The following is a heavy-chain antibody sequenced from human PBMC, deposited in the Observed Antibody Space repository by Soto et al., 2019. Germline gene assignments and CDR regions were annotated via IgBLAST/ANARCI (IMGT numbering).Heavy chain of an antibody. Sequence: EVQLVESGGTLVKPGGSLRLSCVASGFPFSNAWINWVRQVPGKALEWVVRVKSKTDGGSSDYAAAVKGRFAVSRDDSRHIVYLQMNSLKIEDTGVYYCTTDSRTSMPEIRFDYRGHGTQVTVSS. J-gene: IGHJ4*01. V-gene: IGHV3-15*07. CDR3: TTDSRTSMPEIRFDY. CDR1: GFPFSNAW. D-gene: IGHD2-2*01. CDR2: VKSKTDGGSS.